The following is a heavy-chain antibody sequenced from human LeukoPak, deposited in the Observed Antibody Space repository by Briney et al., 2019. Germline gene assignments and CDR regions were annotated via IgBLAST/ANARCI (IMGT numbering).Heavy chain of an antibody. CDR2: INHSGST. CDR1: GGSFSGYY. J-gene: IGHJ5*02. Sequence: PSETLSLTCAVYGGSFSGYYWSWIRQPPGKGLEWIGEINHSGSTNYNPSLKSRVTISVDTSKDQFSLKLSSVTAADTAVYYCARGTRGSSWYNWFDPWGQGTLVTASS. CDR3: ARGTRGSSWYNWFDP. V-gene: IGHV4-34*01. D-gene: IGHD6-13*01.